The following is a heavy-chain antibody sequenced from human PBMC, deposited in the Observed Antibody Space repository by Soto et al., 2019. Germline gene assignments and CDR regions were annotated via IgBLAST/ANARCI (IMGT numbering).Heavy chain of an antibody. CDR1: GGSFSDYY. Sequence: PSETLSLTCAVYGGSFSDYYWSWIRQPPGKGLEWIGEINHSGSTNYNPSLKSRVTISVDTSKNQFSLKLSSVTAADTAVFYCARVGRSGFYYFEYWGQGTLVTVSS. CDR2: INHSGST. D-gene: IGHD3-22*01. CDR3: ARVGRSGFYYFEY. J-gene: IGHJ4*02. V-gene: IGHV4-34*01.